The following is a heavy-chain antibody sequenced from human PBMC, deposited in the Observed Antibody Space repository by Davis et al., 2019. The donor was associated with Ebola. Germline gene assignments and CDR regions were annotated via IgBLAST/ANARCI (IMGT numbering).Heavy chain of an antibody. CDR3: TTPGGQDSGYDVFDI. V-gene: IGHV1-18*04. CDR1: GYTFTNYY. Sequence: AASVKVSCKASGYTFTNYYMHWVRQAPGQGLEWMGWISAYNGATDYAPKFQGRVTMTTETSTNTAYMDLSSLRSEDTALYYCTTPGGQDSGYDVFDIWGQGTMVTVSS. CDR2: ISAYNGAT. J-gene: IGHJ3*02. D-gene: IGHD5-12*01.